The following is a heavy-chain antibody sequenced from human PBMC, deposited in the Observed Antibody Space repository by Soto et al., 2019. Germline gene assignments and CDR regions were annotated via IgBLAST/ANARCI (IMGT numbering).Heavy chain of an antibody. V-gene: IGHV4-4*07. Sequence: SETLSLTCTVSGGSISNYFCNWIRQRAGKGLEWIGRIDNSGSTNYNPSLKSRITMSADTSRNQFSLKLNSVTAADTAVYYCARGGQDFWSGPFDYWGQGALVTVSS. J-gene: IGHJ4*02. D-gene: IGHD3-3*01. CDR1: GGSISNYF. CDR2: IDNSGST. CDR3: ARGGQDFWSGPFDY.